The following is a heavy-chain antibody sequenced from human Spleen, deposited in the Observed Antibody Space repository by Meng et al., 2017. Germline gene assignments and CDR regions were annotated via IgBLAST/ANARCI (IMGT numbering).Heavy chain of an antibody. CDR1: VGSISVSNG. V-gene: IGHV4-4*02. CDR2: IYHSGST. Sequence: PVLAPGRGLPCGARSLARAVPVGSISVSNGWRCCLQPTGKRREWIGAIYHSGSTTYNPSLKIRVPISVQKSKTQFTLNLSSVTAADTAVDYCARRDIVVVFDLWGQGTLVTVSS. CDR3: ARRDIVVVFDL. J-gene: IGHJ5*02. D-gene: IGHD2-15*01.